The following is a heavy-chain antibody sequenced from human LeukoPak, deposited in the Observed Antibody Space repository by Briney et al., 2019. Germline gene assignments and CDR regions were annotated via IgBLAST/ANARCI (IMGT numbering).Heavy chain of an antibody. CDR3: AREVGTGGSTSRITMVRGVPLGYYGMDV. CDR2: INPSGGST. CDR1: GYTFTSYY. D-gene: IGHD3-10*01. J-gene: IGHJ6*02. V-gene: IGHV1-46*01. Sequence: ASVKVSCKASGYTFTSYYMHWVRQAPGQGLVWMGIINPSGGSTSYAQKFQGRVTMTRDTSTSTVYMELSSLRSEDTAVYYCAREVGTGGSTSRITMVRGVPLGYYGMDVWGQGTTVTVSS.